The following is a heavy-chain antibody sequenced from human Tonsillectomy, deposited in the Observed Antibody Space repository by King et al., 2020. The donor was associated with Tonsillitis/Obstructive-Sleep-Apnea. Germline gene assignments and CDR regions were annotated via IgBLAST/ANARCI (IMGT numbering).Heavy chain of an antibody. J-gene: IGHJ4*02. V-gene: IGHV4-31*01. CDR3: AGSELYCSGGSCYSGELRY. CDR1: GGSISSGGYY. CDR2: IYYSGST. D-gene: IGHD2-15*01. Sequence: QLQESGPGLVKPSQTLSLTCTVSGGSISSGGYYWSWIRQHPGKGLEWIGYIYYSGSTYYNPSLKSIVTISLDTSKNQFSLRLSSVTAADTAVYYCAGSELYCSGGSCYSGELRYWGQGTLVTVSS.